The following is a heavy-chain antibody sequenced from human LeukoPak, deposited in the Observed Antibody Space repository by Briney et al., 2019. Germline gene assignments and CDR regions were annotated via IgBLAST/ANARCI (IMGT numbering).Heavy chain of an antibody. CDR2: MNPNRGTT. J-gene: IGHJ4*02. Sequence: ASLKVSCKASGYTFTSYDINWVRQATGQGLEWMGLMNPNRGTTCYAQKVQGRVTMTRNTSISTAYMQLSGLRAEDTALYYCARERSSSWSNRGLDYWGQGTLVTVSS. CDR1: GYTFTSYD. D-gene: IGHD6-13*01. V-gene: IGHV1-8*01. CDR3: ARERSSSWSNRGLDY.